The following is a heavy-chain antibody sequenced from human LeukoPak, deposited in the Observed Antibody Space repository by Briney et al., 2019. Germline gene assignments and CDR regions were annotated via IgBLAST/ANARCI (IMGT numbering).Heavy chain of an antibody. CDR1: GFTFSAYG. J-gene: IGHJ4*02. V-gene: IGHV3-11*01. D-gene: IGHD3-10*01. CDR3: ARRTIITPGGFDY. Sequence: GGSLRLSCAASGFTFSAYGMSWVRQVPGKGLEWISYITATGSTTYYADSLKGRLTISRDTAKSFVYLQMNSLRVDDTAVYYCARRTIITPGGFDYWGQGTLVTVSS. CDR2: ITATGSTT.